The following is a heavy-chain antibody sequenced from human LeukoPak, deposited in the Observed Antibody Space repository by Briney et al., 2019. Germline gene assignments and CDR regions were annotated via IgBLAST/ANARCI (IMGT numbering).Heavy chain of an antibody. D-gene: IGHD2-2*01. CDR2: IKSKTDGGTT. CDR3: APGGSSTSCPDY. Sequence: GGSLRLSCAASGFTFSNAWMSWVRQAPGKGLEWVGRIKSKTDGGTTDYAAPVKGRFTISRDDSKNTLYLQMNSLRAEDTAVYYCAPGGSSTSCPDYWGQGTLVTVSS. V-gene: IGHV3-15*01. J-gene: IGHJ4*02. CDR1: GFTFSNAW.